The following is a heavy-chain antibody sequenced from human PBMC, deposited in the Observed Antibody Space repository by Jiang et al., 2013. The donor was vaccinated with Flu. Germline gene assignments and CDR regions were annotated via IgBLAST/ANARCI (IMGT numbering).Heavy chain of an antibody. Sequence: SQTLSLTCAISGDSVSSITTGWSWIRQSPSRGLEWLGRTYYRSKWFNDYAGSVKSRIIISPDTSKNQLSLQLNSVTADDTGIYYCVRGGGALEIWGQGDSGHRLF. CDR1: GDSVSSITTG. J-gene: IGHJ3*02. V-gene: IGHV6-1*01. CDR3: VRGGGALEI. CDR2: TYYRSKWFN.